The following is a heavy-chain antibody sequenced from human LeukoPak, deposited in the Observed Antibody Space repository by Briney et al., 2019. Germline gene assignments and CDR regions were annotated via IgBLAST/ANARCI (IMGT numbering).Heavy chain of an antibody. V-gene: IGHV4-59*01. CDR3: ARVVYYDYYPDY. D-gene: IGHD3-22*01. CDR2: IYYSGST. CDR1: GGSISSYY. Sequence: SETLSLTCTVSGGSISSYYWSWIRQPPGKGLEWIGYIYYSGSTNYNPSLKSRVTISVDTSKNQFSLKLSSVTAADTAVYYCARVVYYDYYPDYWGQGTLVTVSS. J-gene: IGHJ4*02.